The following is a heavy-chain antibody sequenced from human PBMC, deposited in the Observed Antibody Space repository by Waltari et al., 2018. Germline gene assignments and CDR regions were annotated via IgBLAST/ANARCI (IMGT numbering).Heavy chain of an antibody. CDR1: GFTVSSNY. J-gene: IGHJ4*02. CDR2: IYSGGST. CDR3: ARDRYSSSSGGYFDY. V-gene: IGHV3-66*02. Sequence: EVQLVESGGGLVQPGGSLRLSCAASGFTVSSNYMSWFRQAPGKGLEWVSVIYSGGSTYYADSVKGRFTISRDNSKNTLYLQMNSLRAEDTAVYYCARDRYSSSSGGYFDYWGQGTLVTVSS. D-gene: IGHD6-6*01.